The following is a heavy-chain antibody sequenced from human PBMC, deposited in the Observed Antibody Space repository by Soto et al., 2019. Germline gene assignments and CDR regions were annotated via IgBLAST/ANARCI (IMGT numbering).Heavy chain of an antibody. V-gene: IGHV3-30*18. CDR3: AKDLNSITMVRLVIITTPHHYGLAV. CDR2: ISYDGSNK. D-gene: IGHD3-10*01. J-gene: IGHJ6*02. CDR1: GFTFSSYG. Sequence: PGGSLRLSCAASGFTFSSYGMHWVRQAPGKGLEWVAVISYDGSNKYYADSVKGRFTISRDNSKSTLYLQMNSLRAEDTAVYYCAKDLNSITMVRLVIITTPHHYGLAVWGQGSSVPISS.